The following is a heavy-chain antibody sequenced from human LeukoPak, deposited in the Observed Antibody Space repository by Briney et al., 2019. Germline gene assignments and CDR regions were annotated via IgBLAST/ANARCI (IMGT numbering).Heavy chain of an antibody. V-gene: IGHV4-59*08. CDR1: GASISSYY. CDR2: IYYSGNT. D-gene: IGHD1-1*01. J-gene: IGHJ4*02. Sequence: SETLSLTCTVSGASISSYYWSWVRRPPGKGLEWIGYIYYSGNTNYNPSLKSRLTMSADRSRNQFSLNLNSVTAADTAVYYCARINWNYFDYWGQGILVTVSS. CDR3: ARINWNYFDY.